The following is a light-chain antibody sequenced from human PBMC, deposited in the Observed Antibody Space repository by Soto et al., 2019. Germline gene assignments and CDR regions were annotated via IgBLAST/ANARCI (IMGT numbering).Light chain of an antibody. J-gene: IGLJ3*02. CDR2: GNS. CDR3: QANCSSLSGLV. Sequence: QSVLTQPPSVSGAPGQRVTISCTGSSSNIGAGYDVHWYQQLPGTAPKLLIYGNSNRPSGVPDRFSGSKSGASASLAITGPQAWHEADYYRQANCSSLSGLVFGGGTKLPLL. V-gene: IGLV1-40*01. CDR1: SSNIGAGYD.